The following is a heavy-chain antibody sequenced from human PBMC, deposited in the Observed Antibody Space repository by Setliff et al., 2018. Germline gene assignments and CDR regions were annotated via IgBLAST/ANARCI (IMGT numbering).Heavy chain of an antibody. CDR2: IYYSGST. CDR3: ARADNVLLWFGELFY. V-gene: IGHV4-39*01. CDR1: GGSISSSSYY. J-gene: IGHJ4*02. D-gene: IGHD3-10*01. Sequence: SETLSLTCTVSGGSISSSSYYWGWIRQPPGKGLEWIGSIYYSGSTYYNPSLKSRVTISVDTSKNQFSLKLSSVTAADTAVYYRARADNVLLWFGELFYWGQGTLVTVSS.